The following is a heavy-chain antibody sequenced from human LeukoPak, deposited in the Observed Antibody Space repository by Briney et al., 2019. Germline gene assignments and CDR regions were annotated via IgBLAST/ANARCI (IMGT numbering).Heavy chain of an antibody. Sequence: GASVKVSCKASGYTFTSYGISWVRQAPGQGLEWMGWINIYNGNTNYAQKLQGRVTMTTDTSTSTAYMELRSLRSDDTAVYYCARHDYEHWFDPWGQGTLVTVSS. J-gene: IGHJ5*02. D-gene: IGHD4-17*01. CDR2: INIYNGNT. CDR1: GYTFTSYG. V-gene: IGHV1-18*01. CDR3: ARHDYEHWFDP.